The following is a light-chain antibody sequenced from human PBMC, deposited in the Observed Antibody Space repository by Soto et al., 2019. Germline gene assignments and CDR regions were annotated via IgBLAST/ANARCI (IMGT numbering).Light chain of an antibody. V-gene: IGLV2-14*03. Sequence: QSALTQPASVSGSHGQSITISCTGTSSDVGGYDFVSWYQQHPDKVPKLVIYDVSNRPSGVFNRFSGSKSGNTASLTISGLQAEDEADYYCSSYTSNNTLIFGGGTKLTVL. CDR2: DVS. CDR1: SSDVGGYDF. J-gene: IGLJ2*01. CDR3: SSYTSNNTLI.